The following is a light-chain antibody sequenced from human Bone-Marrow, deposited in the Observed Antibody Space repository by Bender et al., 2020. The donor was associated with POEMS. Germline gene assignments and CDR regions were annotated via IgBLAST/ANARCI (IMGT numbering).Light chain of an antibody. CDR3: AVWDGSLNGWV. V-gene: IGLV1-44*01. CDR2: SSH. J-gene: IGLJ3*02. Sequence: QSALTQPPSASGTPGQRVTISCSGGSSNIGAHSVNWYQHLPGTAPKLLIYSSHRRPSEVPDRFSGSRSGTSASLAISGLQSEAEADYYCAVWDGSLNGWVFGGGPKLTVL. CDR1: SSNIGAHS.